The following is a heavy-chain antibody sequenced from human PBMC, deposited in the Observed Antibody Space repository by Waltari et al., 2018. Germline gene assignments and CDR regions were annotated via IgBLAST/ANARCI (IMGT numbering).Heavy chain of an antibody. CDR2: ISSSSSYI. CDR1: GFPFSSYS. CDR3: AREGFYYYYYMDV. J-gene: IGHJ6*03. Sequence: DVKLLESGGGLVRPGGARRLTCPASGFPFSSYSMNRFRQASGKGLEWVSSISSSSSYIYYADSVKGRFTISRDNAKNSLYLQMNSLRAEDTAVYYCAREGFYYYYYMDVWGKGTTVTISS. V-gene: IGHV3-21*01.